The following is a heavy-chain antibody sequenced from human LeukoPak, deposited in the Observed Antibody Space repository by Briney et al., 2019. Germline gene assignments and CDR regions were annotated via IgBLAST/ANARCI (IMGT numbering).Heavy chain of an antibody. D-gene: IGHD2-15*01. J-gene: IGHJ4*02. Sequence: GGSLRLSCAASGFTFSSYSMNWVRQAPGKGLEWVSSISSSSSYIYYADSVKGRSTISRDNAKNSLYLQMNSLRAEDTAVYYCARDLVAGGFDYWGQGTLVTVSS. CDR3: ARDLVAGGFDY. CDR1: GFTFSSYS. CDR2: ISSSSSYI. V-gene: IGHV3-21*01.